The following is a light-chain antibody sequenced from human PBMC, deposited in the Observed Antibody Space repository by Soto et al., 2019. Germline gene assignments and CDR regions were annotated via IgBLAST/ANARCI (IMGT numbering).Light chain of an antibody. Sequence: DIQMTQSPSTLSASVGDRVTITCRASQSIRSWLAWYQQKPGKAPKXXIYDASNLETGVPSRFSGSGSGTDFTFTISSLKPEDIATYYCQQYDNLPLTVGGGTNVDI. CDR3: QQYDNLPLT. CDR2: DAS. V-gene: IGKV1-33*01. CDR1: QSIRSW. J-gene: IGKJ4*01.